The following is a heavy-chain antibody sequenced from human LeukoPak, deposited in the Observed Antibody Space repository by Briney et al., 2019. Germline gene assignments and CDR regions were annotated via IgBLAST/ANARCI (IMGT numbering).Heavy chain of an antibody. V-gene: IGHV4-59*01. J-gene: IGHJ5*02. CDR1: GGSITSSY. CDR3: AKEGYGSGSYGWLDP. D-gene: IGHD3-10*01. CDR2: IYYSGDV. Sequence: TPSETLSLTCTVSGGSITSSYWSWVRQTPGQGLEWIGHIYYSGDVNYNPSLKSRITISLDTSLSQFSLKLNSLTASDTAVYYCAKEGYGSGSYGWLDPWGQGTLVTVSS.